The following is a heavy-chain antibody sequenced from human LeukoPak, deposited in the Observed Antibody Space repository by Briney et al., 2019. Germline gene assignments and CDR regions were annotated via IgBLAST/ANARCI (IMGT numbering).Heavy chain of an antibody. CDR2: IWYDGSNR. CDR3: ARDPLGVLSYFDY. V-gene: IGHV3-33*01. CDR1: GFIFSYYG. J-gene: IGHJ4*02. D-gene: IGHD3-16*01. Sequence: PGGSLRLSCAASGFIFSYYGMHWVRQAPGKGLEWVAVIWYDGSNRYYADSLKDRFTISRDNSKNTLYLQMNSLTADDTAVYYCARDPLGVLSYFDYWGQGTLVTVSS.